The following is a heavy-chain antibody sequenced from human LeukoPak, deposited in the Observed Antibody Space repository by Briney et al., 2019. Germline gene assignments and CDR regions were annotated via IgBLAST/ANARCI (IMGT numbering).Heavy chain of an antibody. V-gene: IGHV3-7*01. Sequence: PGGSLRLSCAASGFSFTNSWMNWVRQAPGKGLEWVANIKQDGSEQYYVDSVRGRFTISRDNAKNSLYLQMNSLRAEDTAVYYCARDRVDWGSESYYYYYGMDVWGQGTTVTVSS. D-gene: IGHD7-27*01. CDR1: GFSFTNSW. J-gene: IGHJ6*02. CDR2: IKQDGSEQ. CDR3: ARDRVDWGSESYYYYYGMDV.